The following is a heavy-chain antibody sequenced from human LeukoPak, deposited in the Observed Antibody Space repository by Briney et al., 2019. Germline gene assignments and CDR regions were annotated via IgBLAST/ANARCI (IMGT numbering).Heavy chain of an antibody. J-gene: IGHJ4*02. CDR3: SRDPAFRGAQMEY. CDR1: GYTLTSDG. D-gene: IGHD3-10*01. CDR2: ISGYNGNT. V-gene: IGHV1-18*01. Sequence: ASVKVSCKASGYTLTSDGFSWGRQAPGRGLEWMWWISGYNGNTNYAQNLQGRVTMTIETSTSTAYTELRSLRSAATTAYYCSRDPAFRGAQMEYWGQGTLVTVSS.